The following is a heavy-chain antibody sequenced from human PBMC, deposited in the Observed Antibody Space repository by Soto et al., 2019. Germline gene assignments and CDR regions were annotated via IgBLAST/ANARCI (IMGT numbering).Heavy chain of an antibody. CDR2: IIPIFGTP. D-gene: IGHD2-2*01. V-gene: IGHV1-69*12. CDR1: GGPLPNNV. CDR3: ARERSVGYCITTTCPKPFYYYAMDV. Sequence: QVQLVQSGAEVKKPGSSLKVSCKASGGPLPNNVFAWLRRPPGQGPGGLGGIIPIFGTPDYAQKFQGRVIITADESTRTVSMELNSLRSDDTAVYYCARERSVGYCITTTCPKPFYYYAMDVWGQGTTVTVSS. J-gene: IGHJ6*02.